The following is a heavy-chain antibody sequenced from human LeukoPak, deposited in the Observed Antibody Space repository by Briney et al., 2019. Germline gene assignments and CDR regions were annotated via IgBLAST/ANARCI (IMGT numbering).Heavy chain of an antibody. J-gene: IGHJ4*02. CDR1: GFTFNSYS. D-gene: IGHD5-18*01. V-gene: IGHV3-21*01. CDR3: ARASGDIVETATMGSY. CDR2: ISSSSSSI. Sequence: NPGGALRLSCAASGFTFNSYSMNWVRQAPGKGLEWVSSISSSSSSIYYADSVKGRFTISRDNAKNSLYLQMNSLRAEDTAVYYCARASGDIVETATMGSYWGQGTLVTVSS.